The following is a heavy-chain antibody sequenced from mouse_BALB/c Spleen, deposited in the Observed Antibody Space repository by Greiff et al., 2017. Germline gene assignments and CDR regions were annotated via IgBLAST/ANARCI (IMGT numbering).Heavy chain of an antibody. J-gene: IGHJ1*01. Sequence: DVQLQESGTVLARPGASVKMSCKASGYSFTSYWMHWVKQRPGQGLEWIGAIYPGNSDTSYNQKFKGKAKLTAVTSASTAYMELSSLTNEDSAVYYCTRLDYYGREGRYFDVWGAGTTVTVSS. CDR3: TRLDYYGREGRYFDV. D-gene: IGHD1-1*01. CDR2: IYPGNSDT. V-gene: IGHV1-5*01. CDR1: GYSFTSYW.